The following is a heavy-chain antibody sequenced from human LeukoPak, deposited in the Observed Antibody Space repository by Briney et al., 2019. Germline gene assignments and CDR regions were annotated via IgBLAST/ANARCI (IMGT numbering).Heavy chain of an antibody. CDR3: AKYNSGWYDDC. CDR2: ITGSGGSP. Sequence: GGSLRLSCAAFGFTFSDYAMTWVREAPGKGLEWFSAITGSGGSPFYADSVRGRFTISRDNSQNTLYLQMNSLRAEDTAVYYCAKYNSGWYDDCWGQGTLVSVSS. D-gene: IGHD6-19*01. CDR1: GFTFSDYA. V-gene: IGHV3-23*01. J-gene: IGHJ4*02.